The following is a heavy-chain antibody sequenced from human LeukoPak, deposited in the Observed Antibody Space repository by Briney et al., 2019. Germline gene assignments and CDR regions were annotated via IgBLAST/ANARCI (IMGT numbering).Heavy chain of an antibody. J-gene: IGHJ4*02. CDR1: GYSFTSFG. Sequence: ASVKVSCKASGYSFTSFGLSWLRQAPGQGLEWMGWISTNTGNTDYAQKFQDRVTLTTDTSTTTAYMELRSLTSDDTAVYCCAREIPYPDCSSSGCYGPWDYWGQGTLVLVSS. CDR3: AREIPYPDCSSSGCYGPWDY. D-gene: IGHD2-2*01. CDR2: ISTNTGNT. V-gene: IGHV1-18*01.